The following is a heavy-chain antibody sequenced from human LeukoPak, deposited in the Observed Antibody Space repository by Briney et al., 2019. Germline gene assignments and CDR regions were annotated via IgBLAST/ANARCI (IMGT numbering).Heavy chain of an antibody. CDR2: IYYSGST. Sequence: SETLSLTCTVSGGSTSRYYWSWIRQPPGKRLEWLGYIYYSGSTTYNPSLKSRLTMSVDTSKNQISLKLISLTAADTAVYYCARLPGIAAGWGQGTLVTVSS. V-gene: IGHV4-59*08. CDR1: GGSTSRYY. CDR3: ARLPGIAAG. D-gene: IGHD6-13*01. J-gene: IGHJ4*02.